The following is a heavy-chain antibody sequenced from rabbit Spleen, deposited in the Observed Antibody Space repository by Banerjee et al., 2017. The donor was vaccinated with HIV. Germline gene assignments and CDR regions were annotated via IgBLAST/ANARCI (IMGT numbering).Heavy chain of an antibody. CDR1: GFSFNSAYW. J-gene: IGHJ6*01. CDR2: IHTGSGNT. Sequence: QQQLVESGGGLVKPGASLTLTCKASGFSFNSAYWMCWVRQAPGKGLEWIACIHTGSGNTYYASWAKGRFTITRSTSLNTVTLQMTSLTAADTATYFCARADYGGIDYLYGLDLWGPGTLVTVS. CDR3: ARADYGGIDYLYGLDL. D-gene: IGHD2-1*01. V-gene: IGHV1S43*01.